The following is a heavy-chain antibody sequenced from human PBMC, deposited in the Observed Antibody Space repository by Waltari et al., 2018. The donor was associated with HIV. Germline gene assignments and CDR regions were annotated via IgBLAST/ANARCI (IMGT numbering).Heavy chain of an antibody. Sequence: EVQLLESGGGLVQPGGSLRLSCAASGYIFSTYAMNWVRQAPGKGLEWVSVITGRGGRTYYADSVKGRFTISRDKSKNTLYLQMNSLRAEDTAIYYCAKERVAGYYYYGMDVWGQGTTVTVSS. CDR3: AKERVAGYYYYGMDV. CDR2: ITGRGGRT. J-gene: IGHJ6*02. D-gene: IGHD6-19*01. CDR1: GYIFSTYA. V-gene: IGHV3-23*01.